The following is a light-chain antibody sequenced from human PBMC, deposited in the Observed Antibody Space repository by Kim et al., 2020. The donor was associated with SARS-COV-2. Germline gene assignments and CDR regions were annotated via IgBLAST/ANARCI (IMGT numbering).Light chain of an antibody. J-gene: IGKJ1*01. V-gene: IGKV1D-12*01. CDR3: QQANSFPRT. CDR1: QDIIKW. Sequence: ASVGDRVTITCRASQDIIKWLAWYQQKPGKAPKLLIYAASRLQSGVPSRFSGSGSGTDFTLTISSLQAEDFATYYCQQANSFPRTFGQGTKVDIK. CDR2: AAS.